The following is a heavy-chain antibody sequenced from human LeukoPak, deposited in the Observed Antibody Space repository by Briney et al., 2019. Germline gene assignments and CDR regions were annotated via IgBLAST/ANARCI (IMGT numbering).Heavy chain of an antibody. V-gene: IGHV3-7*01. Sequence: SGGSLRLSCVASEFPFSSYWMSWVRQAPGEGLEWVANIKQDSSEIFYVDSVKGRFTISRDNTKNSLYLQMDSLRGDDTATYFCAKSLLSPHPRGASDCWGQGTLVTVSS. D-gene: IGHD3-10*01. J-gene: IGHJ4*02. CDR3: AKSLLSPHPRGASDC. CDR1: EFPFSSYW. CDR2: IKQDSSEI.